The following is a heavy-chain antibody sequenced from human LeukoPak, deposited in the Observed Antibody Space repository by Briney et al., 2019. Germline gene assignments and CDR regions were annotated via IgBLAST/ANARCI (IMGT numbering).Heavy chain of an antibody. CDR2: IGSTSSNI. V-gene: IGHV3-48*01. CDR3: ARKGGATTYGYYYYYMDV. J-gene: IGHJ6*03. D-gene: IGHD1-26*01. Sequence: GGSLRLSCAASGFTFSTYTMNWVRQAPGKGLEWVASIGSTSSNINYADSVEGRFTISRDNAKNSLYLQMNGLTAEDTAVYYCARKGGATTYGYYYYYMDVWGKGTTVTISS. CDR1: GFTFSTYT.